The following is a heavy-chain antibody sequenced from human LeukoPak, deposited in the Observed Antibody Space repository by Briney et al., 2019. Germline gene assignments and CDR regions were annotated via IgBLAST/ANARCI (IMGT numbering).Heavy chain of an antibody. V-gene: IGHV3-9*01. D-gene: IGHD3-3*01. Sequence: PGRSLRLSCAASGFTFDDYAMHWVRQAPGKGLEWVSGISWNSGSIGYADSVKGRFTISRDNAKNSLYLQMNSLRAEDTALYYCAKDTYYDFWSGYFHYWGQGTLVTVSS. CDR1: GFTFDDYA. CDR2: ISWNSGSI. J-gene: IGHJ4*02. CDR3: AKDTYYDFWSGYFHY.